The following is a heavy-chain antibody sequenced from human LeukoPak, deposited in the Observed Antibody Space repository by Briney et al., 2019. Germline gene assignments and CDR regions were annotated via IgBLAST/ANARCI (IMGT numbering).Heavy chain of an antibody. CDR1: GFTFSSYA. CDR3: AKGIAALLQGPDY. J-gene: IGHJ4*02. D-gene: IGHD6-6*01. V-gene: IGHV3-23*01. Sequence: TGRSLRLSCAASGFTFSSYAMSWVRQAPGKGLEWVSAISGSGGSTYYADSVKGRFTISRDNSKNTLYLQMNSLRAEDTAVYYCAKGIAALLQGPDYWGQGTLVTVSS. CDR2: ISGSGGST.